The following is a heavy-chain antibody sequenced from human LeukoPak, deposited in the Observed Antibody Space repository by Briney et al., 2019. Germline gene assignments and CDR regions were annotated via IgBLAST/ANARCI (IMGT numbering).Heavy chain of an antibody. CDR1: GGSISRSSYY. J-gene: IGHJ4*02. CDR3: ARHQGIVAVDYDY. V-gene: IGHV4-39*01. Sequence: SETLSLTCTVSGGSISRSSYYWGWLRQPPGKGLEWIGCFYSSGSTYYNPSLMSRVTISVDTSKSQFSLKLSSVTAADTAVYYCARHQGIVAVDYDYWGQGTLVTVSS. CDR2: FYSSGST. D-gene: IGHD1-26*01.